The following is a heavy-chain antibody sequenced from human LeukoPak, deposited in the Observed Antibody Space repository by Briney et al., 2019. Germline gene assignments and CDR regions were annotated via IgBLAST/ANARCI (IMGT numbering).Heavy chain of an antibody. CDR2: IYNTGST. CDR1: GGSISRYY. J-gene: IGHJ6*03. Sequence: SETLSLTCTVSGGSISRYYWSWIRQPPGKGLEWIGYIYNTGSTNYNPSLKSRVIISVDTSKNQFSLKLASVTAADTAVYYCARGSDDYYYYYYMDVWGKGTTVTASS. V-gene: IGHV4-59*01. CDR3: ARGSDDYYYYYYMDV.